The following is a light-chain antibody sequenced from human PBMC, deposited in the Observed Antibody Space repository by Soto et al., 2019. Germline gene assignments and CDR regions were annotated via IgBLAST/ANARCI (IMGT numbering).Light chain of an antibody. CDR3: SSFVGGNIFV. Sequence: QAVLTQAPSASGSPGQSVTISCTGTRSDVGRYNYVSWYQLHPGKVPKLLIYEVTKRPSGIPDRFSGSKSGNTASLTVSGLQAEDEADYYCSSFVGGNIFVFGSGTKVTVL. CDR1: RSDVGRYNY. CDR2: EVT. J-gene: IGLJ1*01. V-gene: IGLV2-8*01.